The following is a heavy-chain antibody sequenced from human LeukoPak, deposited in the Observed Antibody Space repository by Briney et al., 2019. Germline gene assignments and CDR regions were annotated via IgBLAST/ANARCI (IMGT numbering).Heavy chain of an antibody. CDR1: GFTVSSNY. J-gene: IGHJ4*02. Sequence: GGSLRLSCAASGFTVSSNYMSWVRQAPGKGLEWVSYISSSGSTIYYADSVKGRFTISRDNAKNSLHLQMNSLRAEDTAVYYCARGHSSSSRGPFDYWGQGTLVTVSS. D-gene: IGHD6-6*01. CDR3: ARGHSSSSRGPFDY. CDR2: ISSSGSTI. V-gene: IGHV3-11*01.